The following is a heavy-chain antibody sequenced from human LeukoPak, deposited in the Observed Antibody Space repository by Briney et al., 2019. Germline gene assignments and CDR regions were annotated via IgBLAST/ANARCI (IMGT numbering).Heavy chain of an antibody. CDR3: GRDGVPYGSGSYLDC. D-gene: IGHD3-10*01. Sequence: PSGRSLRLSCAASGFTFSSYPMHWVRQAPGKGLEWVAVISYDGSKKYNADSVKDRFTISRDNSRNTLYLQMNSLRAEDTAVYYCGRDGVPYGSGSYLDCWGQGTLVTVSS. J-gene: IGHJ4*02. CDR1: GFTFSSYP. CDR2: ISYDGSKK. V-gene: IGHV3-30*04.